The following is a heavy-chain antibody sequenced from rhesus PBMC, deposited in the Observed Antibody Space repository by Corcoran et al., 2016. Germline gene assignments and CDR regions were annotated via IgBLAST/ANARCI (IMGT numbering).Heavy chain of an antibody. V-gene: IGHV4-106*01. Sequence: QVQLQESGPGLVKPSETLSLTCAVSGGSISDDYYWSWIRQPPGNGLERFGYLYGSGGGTNSNPSLNNRVTMSIDTSKNQFSLKLSSVAAADTAVYCCARVYWQLVDYWGQGVLVTVSS. CDR1: GGSISDDYY. CDR3: ARVYWQLVDY. D-gene: IGHD6-13*01. J-gene: IGHJ4*01. CDR2: LYGSGGGT.